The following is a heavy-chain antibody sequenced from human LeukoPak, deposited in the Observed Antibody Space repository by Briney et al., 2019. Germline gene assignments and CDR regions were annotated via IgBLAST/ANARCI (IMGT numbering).Heavy chain of an antibody. D-gene: IGHD6-19*01. V-gene: IGHV3-23*01. CDR2: IDASGGST. CDR1: GFTFSSYA. Sequence: GGSLRLSCAASGFTFSSYAMTWVRQAPGKGLEWVSSIDASGGSTYYADSVKGRFTISRDNSKNTFFLQMNTLRAADTAVYYRAKGSDSGWYGWFAPWGQGTLVTVSS. CDR3: AKGSDSGWYGWFAP. J-gene: IGHJ5*02.